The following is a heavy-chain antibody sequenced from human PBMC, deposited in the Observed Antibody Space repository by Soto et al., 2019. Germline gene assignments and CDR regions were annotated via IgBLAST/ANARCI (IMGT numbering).Heavy chain of an antibody. D-gene: IGHD2-15*01. CDR3: AREADCGGGSCKQRVFDI. CDR1: GYTFTGYY. Sequence: GASVKVSCKASGYTFTGYYMHWVRQAPGQGLEWMGWINPNSGGTNYAQKFQGWVTMTRDTSISTAYMELSRLRSDDTAVYYCAREADCGGGSCKQRVFDIWGKGTMVPVSS. J-gene: IGHJ3*02. CDR2: INPNSGGT. V-gene: IGHV1-2*04.